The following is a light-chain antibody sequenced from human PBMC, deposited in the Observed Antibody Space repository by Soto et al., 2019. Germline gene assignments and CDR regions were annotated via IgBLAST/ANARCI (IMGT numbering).Light chain of an antibody. CDR1: SSDVGGYNH. V-gene: IGLV2-14*01. J-gene: IGLJ3*02. Sequence: QSALTQPASVSGSPGQSITISCTGTSSDVGGYNHVSWYQQHPGKAPQLMIYEVTNRPSGVSNRFSGSKSGNTASLTISGLQAEDEADYYCSSYTSSSTVVFGGGTKLTVL. CDR2: EVT. CDR3: SSYTSSSTVV.